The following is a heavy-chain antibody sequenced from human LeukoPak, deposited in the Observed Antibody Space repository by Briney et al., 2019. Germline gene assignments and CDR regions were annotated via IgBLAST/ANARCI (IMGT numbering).Heavy chain of an antibody. CDR3: ARVFDGSGSYYNSYYYYYYMDV. CDR1: GGSISSSNW. D-gene: IGHD3-10*01. CDR2: IYYSGST. Sequence: PSETLSLTCTVSGGSISSSNWWSWIRQPPGQGLEWIGHIYYSGSTNYNPSLKSRVTISVAASKNQFSMKLSSVTAADTAVYYCARVFDGSGSYYNSYYYYYYMDVWGKGTTVTISS. V-gene: IGHV4-61*01. J-gene: IGHJ6*03.